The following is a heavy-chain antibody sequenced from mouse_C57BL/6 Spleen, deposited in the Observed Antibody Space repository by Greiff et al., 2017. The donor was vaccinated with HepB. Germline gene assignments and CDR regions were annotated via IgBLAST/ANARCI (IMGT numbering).Heavy chain of an antibody. J-gene: IGHJ1*03. CDR1: GFTFSDYG. CDR2: ISSGSSTI. V-gene: IGHV5-17*01. D-gene: IGHD1-1*01. Sequence: EVKLQESGGGLVKPGGSLKLSCAASGFTFSDYGMHWVRQAPEKGLEWVAYISSGSSTIYYADTVKGRFTISRDNAKNTLFLQMTSLRSEDTAMYYCARDNYYGSRYFDVWGTGTTVTVSS. CDR3: ARDNYYGSRYFDV.